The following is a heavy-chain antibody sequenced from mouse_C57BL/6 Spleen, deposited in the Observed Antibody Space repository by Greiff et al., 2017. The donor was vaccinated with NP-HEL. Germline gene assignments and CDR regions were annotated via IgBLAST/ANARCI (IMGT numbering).Heavy chain of an antibody. V-gene: IGHV5-4*01. D-gene: IGHD1-1*01. CDR3: ARDRTTVVASYWYFDV. CDR2: ISDGGSYT. J-gene: IGHJ1*03. CDR1: GFTFSSYA. Sequence: DVMLVESGGGLVKPGGSLKLSCAASGFTFSSYAMSWVRQTPEKRLEWVATISDGGSYTYYPDNVKGRFTISRDNAMNNLYLQMSHLKSEDTAMYYCARDRTTVVASYWYFDVWGTGTTVTVSS.